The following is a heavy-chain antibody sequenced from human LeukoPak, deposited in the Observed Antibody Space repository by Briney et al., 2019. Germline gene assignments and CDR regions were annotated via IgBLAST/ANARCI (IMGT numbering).Heavy chain of an antibody. CDR2: ISSSGSTI. D-gene: IGHD3-9*01. CDR1: GFTFSSYE. Sequence: GGSLRLSCAASGFTFSSYEMNWVRQAPGKGLEWVSYISSSGSTIYYAGSVKGRFTISRDNSKNTLYLQMNSLRAEDTAVYYCAKGWSFDWLLAIDYWGQGTLVTVSS. CDR3: AKGWSFDWLLAIDY. J-gene: IGHJ4*02. V-gene: IGHV3-48*03.